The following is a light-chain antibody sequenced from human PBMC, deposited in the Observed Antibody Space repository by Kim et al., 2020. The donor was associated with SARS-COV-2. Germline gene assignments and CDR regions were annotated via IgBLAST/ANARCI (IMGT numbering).Light chain of an antibody. CDR2: GAS. V-gene: IGKV3-20*01. Sequence: FSPGESAPLSCRASQSVSSSYLAWYQQKPGQAPRLLIYGASSRATGIPDRFSGSGSGTDFTLTISRLEPEDFAVYYCQQYGSSPYTFGQGTKLEI. CDR3: QQYGSSPYT. CDR1: QSVSSSY. J-gene: IGKJ2*01.